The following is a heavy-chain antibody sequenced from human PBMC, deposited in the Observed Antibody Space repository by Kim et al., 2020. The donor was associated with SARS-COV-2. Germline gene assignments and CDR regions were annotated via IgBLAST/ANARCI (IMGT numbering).Heavy chain of an antibody. CDR2: IYTSGST. J-gene: IGHJ6*02. Sequence: SETLSLTCTVSGGSISSGSYYWSWIRQPAGKGLEWIGRIYTSGSTNYNPSLKSRVTISVDTSKNQFSLKLSSVTAADTAVYYCARASGYDYRDYYYYGMDVWGQGTTVTVSS. CDR3: ARASGYDYRDYYYYGMDV. D-gene: IGHD5-12*01. V-gene: IGHV4-61*02. CDR1: GGSISSGSYY.